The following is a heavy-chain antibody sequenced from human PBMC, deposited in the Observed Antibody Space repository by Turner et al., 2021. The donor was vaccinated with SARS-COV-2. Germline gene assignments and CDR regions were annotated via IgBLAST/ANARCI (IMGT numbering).Heavy chain of an antibody. D-gene: IGHD4-17*01. CDR1: GFTFSSYE. J-gene: IGHJ6*02. CDR2: ISSSGSTI. V-gene: IGHV3-48*03. CDR3: ASGDYDHYYYGMDV. Sequence: EVQLVESGGGLVQPGGSLRLSCAASGFTFSSYEMNWVRPAPGKGLEWVSYISSSGSTIYYADSVKGRFTISRDNAKNSLYLQLNSLRAEDTAVYYCASGDYDHYYYGMDVWGQGTTVTVSS.